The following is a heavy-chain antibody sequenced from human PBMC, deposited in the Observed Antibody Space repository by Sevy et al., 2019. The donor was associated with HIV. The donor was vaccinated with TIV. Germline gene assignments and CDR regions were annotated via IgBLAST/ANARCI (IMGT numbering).Heavy chain of an antibody. CDR1: GFTFSNYW. CDR2: IKQDGSEK. V-gene: IGHV3-7*01. CDR3: ARDKGQGWFDP. J-gene: IGHJ5*02. Sequence: GGSLRLSYAASGFTFSNYWMSWVRQAPGKGLEWVANIKQDGSEKYYVDSVKARFTISRDNAKNSLSLRMNSLRAGDTAMYYCARDKGQGWFDPWGQGTLVTVSS.